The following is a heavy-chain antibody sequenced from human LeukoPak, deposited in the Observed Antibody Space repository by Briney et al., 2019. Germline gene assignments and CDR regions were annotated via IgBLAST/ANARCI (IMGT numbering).Heavy chain of an antibody. CDR2: INAGNGNT. CDR1: GYTFTSYA. D-gene: IGHD3-10*01. Sequence: ASVKVSCKASGYTFTSYAMHWVRQAPGQRLEWMGWINAGNGNTKYSQKFQGRVTITRDTSASTAYMELSSLRSEDTAVYYCARDLSYYGSGSYWDYWGQGTLVTVSS. V-gene: IGHV1-3*01. J-gene: IGHJ4*02. CDR3: ARDLSYYGSGSYWDY.